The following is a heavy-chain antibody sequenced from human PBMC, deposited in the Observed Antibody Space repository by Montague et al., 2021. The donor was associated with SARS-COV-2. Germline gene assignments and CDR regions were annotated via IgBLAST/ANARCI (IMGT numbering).Heavy chain of an antibody. CDR1: GFSLNTSGMC. CDR2: IDWDEDQ. CDR3: ARSYGDYRDSYFDY. J-gene: IGHJ4*02. Sequence: PAVVKPSQTLTLTCTFSGFSLNTSGMCVSWIRQPPGKALEWLALIDWDEDQYYSTSLKTRLTISKDTSKNQVVLTMTNMDPIDTATYYCARSYGDYRDSYFDYWGQGTLVTVSS. D-gene: IGHD4-17*01. V-gene: IGHV2-70*01.